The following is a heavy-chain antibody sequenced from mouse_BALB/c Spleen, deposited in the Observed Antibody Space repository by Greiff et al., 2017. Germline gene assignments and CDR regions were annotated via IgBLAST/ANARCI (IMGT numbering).Heavy chain of an antibody. Sequence: VQLQQSGAELVRPGTSVKISCKASGYTFTNYWLGWVKQRPGHGLEWIGDIYPGGGYTNYNEKFKGKATLTADTSSSTAYMQLSSLTSEDSAVYSCAREGAYYGNSYAMDYWGQGTSVTVSA. D-gene: IGHD2-10*01. J-gene: IGHJ4*01. CDR3: AREGAYYGNSYAMDY. CDR1: GYTFTNYW. V-gene: IGHV1-63*02. CDR2: IYPGGGYT.